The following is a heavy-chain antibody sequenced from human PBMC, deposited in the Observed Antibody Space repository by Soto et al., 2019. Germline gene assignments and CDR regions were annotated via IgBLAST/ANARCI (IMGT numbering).Heavy chain of an antibody. J-gene: IGHJ3*02. V-gene: IGHV3-53*01. D-gene: IGHD6-13*01. CDR1: GFTVSSNY. Sequence: GESLKISCAASGFTVSSNYMSWVRQAPGKGLEWVSVIYSGGSTYYADSVKGRFTISRDNSKNTLYLQMNSLRAEDTAVYYCARGRAAAGTAFDIWGQGTMVTVSS. CDR2: IYSGGST. CDR3: ARGRAAAGTAFDI.